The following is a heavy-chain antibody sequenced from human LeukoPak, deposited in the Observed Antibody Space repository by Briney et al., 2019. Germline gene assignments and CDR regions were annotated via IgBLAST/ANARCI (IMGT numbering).Heavy chain of an antibody. CDR2: IYTSGST. D-gene: IGHD3-10*01. Sequence: ASETLSLTCTVSGGSISSGSYYWSWIRQPAGKGLEWIGRIYTSGSTNYNPSLKSRVTISVDTSKNQFSLKLSSVTAADTAVYYCARRGYWGQGTLVTVSS. J-gene: IGHJ4*02. V-gene: IGHV4-61*02. CDR1: GGSISSGSYY. CDR3: ARRGY.